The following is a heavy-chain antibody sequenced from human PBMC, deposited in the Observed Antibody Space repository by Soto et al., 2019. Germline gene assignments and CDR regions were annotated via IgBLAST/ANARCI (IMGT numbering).Heavy chain of an antibody. CDR2: ITVVTGNT. CDR3: VRDRDLGGDMAHADF. CDR1: GFSMSGYS. J-gene: IGHJ4*01. V-gene: IGHV3-48*02. Sequence: GGSLRLSCEASGFSMSGYSMCWVRQSAGKGLEWLAYITVVTGNTRYADSVKGRFTISADRGRNSVFLQLNSLRDEDTAVYYCVRDRDLGGDMAHADFWGQGTLVNVSS. D-gene: IGHD2-21*01.